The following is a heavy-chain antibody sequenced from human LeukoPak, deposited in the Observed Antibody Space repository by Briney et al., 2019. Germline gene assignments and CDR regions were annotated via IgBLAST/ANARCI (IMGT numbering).Heavy chain of an antibody. CDR2: MSSSGSPI. J-gene: IGHJ4*02. CDR1: GFTFSNYA. V-gene: IGHV3-23*01. CDR3: AKDHRVAARSPVFDY. D-gene: IGHD6-6*01. Sequence: GGSLRLSCAASGFTFSNYAMSWVRQAPGKGLEWVSGMSSSGSPIYYADSVEGRFTISRDTSKNTLYLQMNSLNAGDTAVYYCAKDHRVAARSPVFDYWGQGALVTVSS.